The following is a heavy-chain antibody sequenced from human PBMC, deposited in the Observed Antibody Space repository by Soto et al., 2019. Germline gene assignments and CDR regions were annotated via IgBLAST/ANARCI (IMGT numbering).Heavy chain of an antibody. V-gene: IGHV1-3*01. CDR1: GYTFTSYA. CDR2: INAGNGNT. Sequence: QVQLVQSGAEVKKPGASVKVSCKASGYTFTSYAMHWVRQAPGQRLEWMGWINAGNGNTKYSQKFQGRVTITRDTSASTAYMELSSLRSEDTAVYYCALGSGSGYYSNYYYYMDVWQRDHGHRLL. D-gene: IGHD3-3*01. CDR3: ALGSGSGYYSNYYYYMDV. J-gene: IGHJ6*03.